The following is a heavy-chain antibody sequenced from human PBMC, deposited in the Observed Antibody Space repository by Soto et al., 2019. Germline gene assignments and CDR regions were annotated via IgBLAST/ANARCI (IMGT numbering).Heavy chain of an antibody. Sequence: SETLSLTCTVSGGSISSGGYYWSWIRQHPGKGLEWIGYIYYSGSTYYNPSLKSRVTISVDTSKNQFSLKLSSVTAGTTAVYYCARAMWGDYLNYYYSPYRAFGGKGTTVPVSS. D-gene: IGHD4-17*01. CDR3: ARAMWGDYLNYYYSPYRAF. CDR1: GGSISSGGYY. J-gene: IGHJ6*03. CDR2: IYYSGST. V-gene: IGHV4-31*03.